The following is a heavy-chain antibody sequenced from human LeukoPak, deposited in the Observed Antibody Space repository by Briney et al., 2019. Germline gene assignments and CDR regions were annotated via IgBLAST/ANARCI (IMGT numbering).Heavy chain of an antibody. CDR3: ARDGSGTYSFDY. CDR1: GYTFTSYG. V-gene: IGHV1-18*01. Sequence: ASVKVPCKASGYTFTSYGISWVRQGPGQGLEWMGWISAYSGDTNSAQNLQGRVTMTTDTSTSTAYMELRSLRSDDTAVYYCARDGSGTYSFDYWGQGTLVTVSS. D-gene: IGHD1-26*01. CDR2: ISAYSGDT. J-gene: IGHJ4*02.